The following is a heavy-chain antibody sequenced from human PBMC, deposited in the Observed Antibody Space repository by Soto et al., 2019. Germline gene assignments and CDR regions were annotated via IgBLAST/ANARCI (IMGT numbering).Heavy chain of an antibody. V-gene: IGHV3-11*01. D-gene: IGHD1-20*01. CDR2: ISSSGSTI. CDR3: ARESYNWYAFDI. CDR1: GFTFSDYY. J-gene: IGHJ3*02. Sequence: QVQLVESGGGLVKPGGSLRLSCAASGFTFSDYYMSWIRQAPGKGLEWVSYISSSGSTIYYADSVKGRFTISRDNAKNSVYLQMNSVRAEETAVYYGARESYNWYAFDIWGQGTMVTVSS.